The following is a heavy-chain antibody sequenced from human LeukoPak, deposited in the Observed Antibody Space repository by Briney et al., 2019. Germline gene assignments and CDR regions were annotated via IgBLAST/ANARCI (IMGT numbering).Heavy chain of an antibody. Sequence: WASVKVSCKVSGGTFNKNVISWVRQAPGQGLEWPGRILPIVGVTHHAQKFQGRVTITADFSTTTAYMELSSLRSDDTAVYYCARVQAVGVPVAIDAYYDYGMDVWGQGTTVTVSS. CDR2: ILPIVGVT. V-gene: IGHV1-69*04. D-gene: IGHD2-2*02. CDR1: GGTFNKNV. CDR3: ARVQAVGVPVAIDAYYDYGMDV. J-gene: IGHJ6*02.